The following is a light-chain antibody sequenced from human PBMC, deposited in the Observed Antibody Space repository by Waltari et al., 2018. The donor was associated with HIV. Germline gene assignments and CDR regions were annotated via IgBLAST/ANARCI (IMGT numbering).Light chain of an antibody. V-gene: IGLV1-47*01. Sequence: QSVLTQPPSASGTPGQRVTISCSGSSSNIGSNYVYWYQQLPGTAPKLLIYRNNQRPSGVPDRFSGSKSATSSSLAISGRRSEDEADYYWAAWDGSLSGFWVFGGGTKLAVL. CDR3: AAWDGSLSGFWV. CDR1: SSNIGSNY. CDR2: RNN. J-gene: IGLJ3*02.